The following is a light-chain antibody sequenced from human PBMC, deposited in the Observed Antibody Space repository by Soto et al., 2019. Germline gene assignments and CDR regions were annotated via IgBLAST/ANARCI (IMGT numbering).Light chain of an antibody. CDR3: QQYNSYPLT. CDR2: AAA. Sequence: DVQMTQSPSSLSASVGDRVTITCRASQDIKTWLAWYQQKPEQAPKSLIYAAAGLHSGVPSRFSGSGSGTDFTLTISSLQPEDSASYYCQQYNSYPLTFGGGTKVEIK. J-gene: IGKJ4*01. V-gene: IGKV1D-16*01. CDR1: QDIKTW.